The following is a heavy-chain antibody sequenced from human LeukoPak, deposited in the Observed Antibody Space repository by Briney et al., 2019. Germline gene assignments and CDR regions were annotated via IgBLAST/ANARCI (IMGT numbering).Heavy chain of an antibody. D-gene: IGHD5-24*01. CDR1: GGSIRTSNYY. Sequence: SETLSLTCNVSGGSIRTSNYYWGWIRQPPGKGLEWLGGIYYSGSTYYNPSLKSRVTISVDTSKNQFSLKLSSVTAADTAVYYCARQIKMPTISPAPGYFDYWGQGTLVTVSS. J-gene: IGHJ4*02. CDR3: ARQIKMPTISPAPGYFDY. CDR2: IYYSGST. V-gene: IGHV4-39*01.